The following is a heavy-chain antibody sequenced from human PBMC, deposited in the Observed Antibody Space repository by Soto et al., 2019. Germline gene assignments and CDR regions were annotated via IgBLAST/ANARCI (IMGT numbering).Heavy chain of an antibody. J-gene: IGHJ6*03. CDR2: IYYSGST. Sequence: SVTLPLTCTVSGGSISSYYWSWIRQPPGKGLEWIGYIYYSGSTNYNPSLKSRVTISVDTSKNQFSLKLSSVTAADTAVYYCASYIAAAGTSRYYYYYMDVWGKGTTVTVSS. CDR3: ASYIAAAGTSRYYYYYMDV. D-gene: IGHD6-13*01. CDR1: GGSISSYY. V-gene: IGHV4-59*08.